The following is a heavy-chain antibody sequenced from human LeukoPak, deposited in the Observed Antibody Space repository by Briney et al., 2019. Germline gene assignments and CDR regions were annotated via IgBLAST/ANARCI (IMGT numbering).Heavy chain of an antibody. V-gene: IGHV1-18*01. CDR3: ARMPGHAYYYDSSGYYPVDY. J-gene: IGHJ4*02. CDR1: GYTFTSYG. Sequence: GASVKVSCKASGYTFTSYGISWVRQAPGQGLEWMGWISAYNGNTNYAQKLQGRVTMTTDTSTSTAYMELRSLRSDDTAVYYCARMPGHAYYYDSSGYYPVDYWGQGTLVTVSS. D-gene: IGHD3-22*01. CDR2: ISAYNGNT.